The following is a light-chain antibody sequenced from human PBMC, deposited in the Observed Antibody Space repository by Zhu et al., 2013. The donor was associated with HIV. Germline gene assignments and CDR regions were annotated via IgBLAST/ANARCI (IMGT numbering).Light chain of an antibody. CDR3: QHRGT. Sequence: DIVMTQSPDSLAVSLGERATINCKSSQSILNSSKNKNSLAWYQQRPGQAPNLLIYWASTRESGVPDRFSGSGSGTDFTLTISSLQAEDVAVYYCQHRGTFGQGTKLEIK. CDR1: QSILNSSKNKNS. J-gene: IGKJ2*01. CDR2: WAS. V-gene: IGKV4-1*01.